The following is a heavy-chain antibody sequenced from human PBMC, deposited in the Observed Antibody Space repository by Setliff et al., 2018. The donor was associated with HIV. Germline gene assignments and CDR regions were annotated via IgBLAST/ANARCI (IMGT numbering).Heavy chain of an antibody. D-gene: IGHD1-26*01. J-gene: IGHJ4*02. CDR2: IYHSGST. Sequence: SETLSLTCAVSGYSISSGYYRGWIRQPPGKGLEWIGSIYHSGSTNYKPSLKSRVTISVDMSKNQVSLKVSSVTAADTAVYYCARGHGVYSGSYLAVYFDYWGQGTLVTVSS. CDR3: ARGHGVYSGSYLAVYFDY. CDR1: GYSISSGYY. V-gene: IGHV4-38-2*01.